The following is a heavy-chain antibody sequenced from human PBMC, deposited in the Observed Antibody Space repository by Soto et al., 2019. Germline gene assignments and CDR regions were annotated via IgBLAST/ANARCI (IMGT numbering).Heavy chain of an antibody. CDR2: ISGGGGSK. J-gene: IGHJ4*02. D-gene: IGHD3-10*01. CDR1: GFTFSSYA. Sequence: GGSLRLSCAASGFTFSSYAMHWVRQAPGKGLEWVAAISGGGGSKYYADSVKGRFTISRDNSKNTLYLQMNSLRAEDTAVYYCAKDRAYYYGSGSYYNVLAYWGQGTLVTVSS. V-gene: IGHV3-23*01. CDR3: AKDRAYYYGSGSYYNVLAY.